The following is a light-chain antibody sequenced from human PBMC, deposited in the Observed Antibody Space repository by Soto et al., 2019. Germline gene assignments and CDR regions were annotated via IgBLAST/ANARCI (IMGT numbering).Light chain of an antibody. J-gene: IGKJ1*01. V-gene: IGKV3D-11*01. CDR2: LTS. Sequence: EIVLTQSPATLSAFPGDRVTLSCRASQALNTRLAWYQHKPGQAPRLLIYLTSNRAAGVPSRFSAWGSETDFTLTISDVQPEDFAVYYCHQRQSWPRKFGQGTKV. CDR1: QALNTR. CDR3: HQRQSWPRK.